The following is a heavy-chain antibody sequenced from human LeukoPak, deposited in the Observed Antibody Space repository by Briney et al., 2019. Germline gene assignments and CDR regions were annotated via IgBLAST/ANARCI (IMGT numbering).Heavy chain of an antibody. Sequence: PSGTLSLTCGVSGGSISGTNWWSWVRQPPGQGLEWIGEISLAGQTNYNPSLNGRVTMSLDKSSNQLSLHLTSVTAADAATYYCSRESGPFCPFGYWGQGTLVIVSS. CDR3: SRESGPFCPFGY. CDR2: ISLAGQT. J-gene: IGHJ4*02. D-gene: IGHD1-26*01. CDR1: GGSISGTNW. V-gene: IGHV4-4*02.